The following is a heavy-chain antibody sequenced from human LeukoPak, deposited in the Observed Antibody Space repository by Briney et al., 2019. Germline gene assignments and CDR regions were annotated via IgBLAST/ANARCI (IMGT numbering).Heavy chain of an antibody. CDR3: ATFKYYYGSGSYAYFDY. V-gene: IGHV3-20*04. D-gene: IGHD3-10*01. CDR1: GFTFDDYG. J-gene: IGHJ4*02. CDR2: INWNGGST. Sequence: GGSLRLSCAASGFTFDDYGMSWVRQAPGKGLEWVSGINWNGGSTGYADSVKGRFTISRDNAKNSLYLQMNSLRAEDTASYYCATFKYYYGSGSYAYFDYWGQGTLVTVSS.